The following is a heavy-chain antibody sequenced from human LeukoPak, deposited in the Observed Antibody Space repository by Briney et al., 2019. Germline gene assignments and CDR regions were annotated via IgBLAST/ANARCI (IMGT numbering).Heavy chain of an antibody. V-gene: IGHV4-4*07. CDR3: ARDGRPGIAARPPPGYYYYYMDV. CDR2: IYTSGST. D-gene: IGHD6-6*01. Sequence: RPSETLSLTCTVSGGSISSYYWSWIRQPAGKGLEWIGRIYTSGSTNYNPSLKSRVTMSVDKSKNQFSLKLSSVTAADTAVYYCARDGRPGIAARPPPGYYYYYMDVWGKGTTVTVSS. J-gene: IGHJ6*03. CDR1: GGSISSYY.